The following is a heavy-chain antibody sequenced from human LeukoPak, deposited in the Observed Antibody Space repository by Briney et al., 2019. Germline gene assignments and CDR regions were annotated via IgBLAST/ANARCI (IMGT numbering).Heavy chain of an antibody. CDR2: INPNGGGT. D-gene: IGHD1-26*01. CDR3: ARVRGGNNYHFDY. Sequence: ASVKVSCKASGYTFTDYYMHWVRQAPGQGLEWMGWINPNGGGTNYAQKFQGRVTMTRDTSITTGYMELSRLISDDTAVYYCARVRGGNNYHFDYWGQGTLVTVSS. CDR1: GYTFTDYY. V-gene: IGHV1-2*02. J-gene: IGHJ4*02.